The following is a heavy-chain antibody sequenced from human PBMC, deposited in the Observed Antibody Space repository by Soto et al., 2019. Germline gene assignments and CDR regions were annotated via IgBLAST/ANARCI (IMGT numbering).Heavy chain of an antibody. Sequence: SETLSLTCTVSGDAISKFYWSWIRQTPGRGLEWIGCVHESGYTDYNPSLKGRVTISLHTSESQFSLSLRSATAAGTATYYCARGTRALITSFFAYWGQGIPVTVSS. CDR2: VHESGYT. CDR1: GDAISKFY. CDR3: ARGTRALITSFFAY. D-gene: IGHD1-20*01. J-gene: IGHJ4*01. V-gene: IGHV4-59*01.